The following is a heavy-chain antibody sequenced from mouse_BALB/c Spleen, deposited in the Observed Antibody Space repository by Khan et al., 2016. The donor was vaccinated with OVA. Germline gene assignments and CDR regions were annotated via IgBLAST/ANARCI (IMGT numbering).Heavy chain of an antibody. Sequence: QVQLKESGAELARPGASVKMSCKASGYTFTSYTIHWIKKRPGQGLEWIGYINPSNGYINYNQKFKDKATLTTDKSSTTAYMQLSSLTSDDTAVYNCVRDGAIHSRDGWFAYWGQGTLVTVSA. J-gene: IGHJ3*01. CDR2: INPSNGYI. D-gene: IGHD1-1*01. CDR1: GYTFTSYT. V-gene: IGHV1-4*01. CDR3: VRDGAIHSRDGWFAY.